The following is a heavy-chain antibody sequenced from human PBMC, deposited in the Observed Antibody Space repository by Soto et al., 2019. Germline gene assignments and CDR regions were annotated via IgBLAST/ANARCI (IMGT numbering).Heavy chain of an antibody. J-gene: IGHJ4*02. D-gene: IGHD6-13*01. V-gene: IGHV4-39*07. CDR1: CGSISSSSYY. CDR2: IYYSGST. Sequence: PSETLSLTCTVSCGSISSSSYYWGWMRQPPGKGLEWIGCIYYSGSTNYNPSLKSRVTISVDTSKNQFSLKLSSVTAADTAVYYCARFPEQQLVAYFDYWGQATLVTVSS. CDR3: ARFPEQQLVAYFDY.